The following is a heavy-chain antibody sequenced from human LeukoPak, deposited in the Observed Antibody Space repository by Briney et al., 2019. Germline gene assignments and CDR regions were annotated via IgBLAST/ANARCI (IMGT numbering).Heavy chain of an antibody. CDR3: AREGPYSSGWYLLRFFDY. CDR2: INHSGST. V-gene: IGHV4-39*07. Sequence: PSETLSLTCTVSGGSISSGGYYWSWIRQPPGKGLEWIGEINHSGSTNYNPSLKSRVTISVDTSKNQFSLKLSSVTAADTAVYYCAREGPYSSGWYLLRFFDYWGQGTLVTVSS. D-gene: IGHD6-19*01. CDR1: GGSISSGGYY. J-gene: IGHJ4*02.